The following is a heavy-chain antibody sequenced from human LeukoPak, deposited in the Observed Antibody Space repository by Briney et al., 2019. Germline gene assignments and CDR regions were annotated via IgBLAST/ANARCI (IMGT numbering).Heavy chain of an antibody. J-gene: IGHJ3*02. Sequence: TSSKTLSLTCAVYGGSFSGYYWSWIRQPPGKGLEWIGEINHSGSTNYNPSLKSRVTISVDTSKNQFSLKLSSVTAADTAVYYCARGLIHHDAFDIWGQGTMVTVSS. D-gene: IGHD2-21*01. V-gene: IGHV4-34*01. CDR2: INHSGST. CDR3: ARGLIHHDAFDI. CDR1: GGSFSGYY.